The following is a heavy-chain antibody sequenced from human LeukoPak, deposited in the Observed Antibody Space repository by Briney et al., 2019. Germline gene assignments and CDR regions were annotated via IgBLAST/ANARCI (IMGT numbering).Heavy chain of an antibody. CDR2: INHSGST. Sequence: SETLSLTCAVNGGSFSRYYWSWIRQPPGKGLEWIGEINHSGSTNYNPSLKSRVTISVDTSKNQFSLKLNSVTAADTAIYYCARGNMWDYWRYYYYMDVWGKGTTVTISS. CDR3: ARGNMWDYWRYYYYMDV. V-gene: IGHV4-34*01. J-gene: IGHJ6*03. D-gene: IGHD1-7*01. CDR1: GGSFSRYY.